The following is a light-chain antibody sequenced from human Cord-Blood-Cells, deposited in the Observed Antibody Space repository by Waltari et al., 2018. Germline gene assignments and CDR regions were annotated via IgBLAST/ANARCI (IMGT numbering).Light chain of an antibody. V-gene: IGKV3-20*01. CDR2: GAC. J-gene: IGKJ1*01. CDR1: QRVSSSY. CDR3: QQYGSLRT. Sequence: EIVLTQSPGTLSLSPGARATLSCRASQRVSSSYLAWDQQKPGQAPRLLIYGACSRATGIPDRFSGSASGTDCTLTISRLEPEDFAVCYCQQYGSLRTFGQGTKVEIK.